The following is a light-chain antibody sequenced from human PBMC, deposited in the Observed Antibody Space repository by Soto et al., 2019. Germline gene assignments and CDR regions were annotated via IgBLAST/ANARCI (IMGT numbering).Light chain of an antibody. V-gene: IGLV2-23*02. J-gene: IGLJ1*01. CDR2: DVS. Sequence: QSALTQPASVSGSPGQSITISCTGTSNDLGSYDLVSWYQQHPGKAPKVLIYDVSRRPSGVSDRFSGSKSGNTASLTISGLQAEDEADYHCCSYAGSGTFSVYVFGTGTKLTVL. CDR3: CSYAGSGTFSVYV. CDR1: SNDLGSYDL.